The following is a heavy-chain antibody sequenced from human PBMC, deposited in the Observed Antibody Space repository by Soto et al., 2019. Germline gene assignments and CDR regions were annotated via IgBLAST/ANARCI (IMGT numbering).Heavy chain of an antibody. Sequence: SQTLSLTCVISGDSVSSNSATWSWLRQSPSRGLEWLGRTYYKSKWYNDYAVSVKSRITINPDSSRNQFSLHLKSVTPEDTAVYYCARDAVTMVRGIIMDYYGMDVWGQGTTVTVSS. J-gene: IGHJ6*02. V-gene: IGHV6-1*01. CDR2: TYYKSKWYN. CDR3: ARDAVTMVRGIIMDYYGMDV. D-gene: IGHD3-10*01. CDR1: GDSVSSNSAT.